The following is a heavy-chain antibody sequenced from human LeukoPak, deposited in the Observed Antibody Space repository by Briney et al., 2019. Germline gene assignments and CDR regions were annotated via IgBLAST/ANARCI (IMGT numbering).Heavy chain of an antibody. J-gene: IGHJ3*01. D-gene: IGHD4-17*01. CDR1: GYTFTDYY. Sequence: ASLKVSCKASGYTFTDYYIYWMRQAPGQRLEWMGWINPKRGVTTYAQKFQGRVTMTRDTSITTAYMELARLRSDDTTIYYCARERNYGDYGNAFDVWGQGTKVTVSS. CDR3: ARERNYGDYGNAFDV. V-gene: IGHV1-2*02. CDR2: INPKRGVT.